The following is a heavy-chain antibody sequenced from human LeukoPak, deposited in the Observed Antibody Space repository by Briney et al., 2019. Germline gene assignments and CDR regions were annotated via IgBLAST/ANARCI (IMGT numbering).Heavy chain of an antibody. CDR2: VSAGHHA. Sequence: GGPLRISCTAAGRSRCGHDMYWGRQVTVLALHWAAAVSAGHHAFYAGSVKGRFTVSREDAKNSLYLQMNSLRAGDTAVYYCVREARGYHYTYFDYWGQGSLVTVSS. J-gene: IGHJ4*02. CDR1: GRSRCGHD. D-gene: IGHD5-18*01. CDR3: VREARGYHYTYFDY. V-gene: IGHV3-13*01.